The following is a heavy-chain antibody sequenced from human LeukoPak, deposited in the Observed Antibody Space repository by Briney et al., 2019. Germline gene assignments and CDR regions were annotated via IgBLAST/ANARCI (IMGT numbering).Heavy chain of an antibody. CDR2: IYYSGST. J-gene: IGHJ2*01. Sequence: SETLSLTCTVSGGSISSSSYYWGWIRQPPGKGLEWNGSIYYSGSTYYNPSLKSRVTISVDTSKNQFSLKLSSVTAADTAVYYCARVPKAIIAAAGTGWYFDLWGRGTLVTVSS. D-gene: IGHD6-13*01. CDR3: ARVPKAIIAAAGTGWYFDL. V-gene: IGHV4-39*07. CDR1: GGSISSSSYY.